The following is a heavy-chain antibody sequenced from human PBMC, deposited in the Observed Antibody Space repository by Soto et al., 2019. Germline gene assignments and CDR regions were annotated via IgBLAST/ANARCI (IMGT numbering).Heavy chain of an antibody. CDR3: ARDGDYDILTGYTHMDV. J-gene: IGHJ6*03. CDR2: ISSSSSTI. V-gene: IGHV3-48*01. CDR1: GFTFSSYS. D-gene: IGHD3-9*01. Sequence: GGSLRLSCAASGFTFSSYSMNWVRQAPGKGLEWVSYISSSSSTIYYADSVKGRFTISRDNAKNSLYLQMNSLRAEDTAVYFCARDGDYDILTGYTHMDVWGKGTTVTVSS.